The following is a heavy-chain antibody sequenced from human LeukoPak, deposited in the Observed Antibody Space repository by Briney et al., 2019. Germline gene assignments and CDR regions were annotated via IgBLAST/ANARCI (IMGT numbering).Heavy chain of an antibody. CDR2: ISSSSSTI. J-gene: IGHJ5*02. CDR3: AKVDRGSYWFDP. Sequence: GGSLRLSCAASGFTFSSYSMNWVRQAPGKGLEWVSYISSSSSTIYYADSVKGRFSIFRDNSKNTLYLQMNSLRAEDTAVYYCAKVDRGSYWFDPWGQGTLVTVSS. CDR1: GFTFSSYS. V-gene: IGHV3-48*01. D-gene: IGHD2-2*03.